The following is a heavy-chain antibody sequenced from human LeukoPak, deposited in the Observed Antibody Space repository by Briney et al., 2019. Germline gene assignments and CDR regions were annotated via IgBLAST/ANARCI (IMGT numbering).Heavy chain of an antibody. J-gene: IGHJ4*02. V-gene: IGHV4-61*08. Sequence: SETLSLTCTVSGDSVSSGAYYWRWIRQPPGKGLEWIAFIYYSGSTNFNPSLKSRVTMSVDASKNQFSLKLSSVTAADTAVYYCARIMGCDSSSCHNYFDNWGQGTLVTVSS. CDR2: IYYSGST. CDR1: GDSVSSGAYY. CDR3: ARIMGCDSSSCHNYFDN. D-gene: IGHD2-2*02.